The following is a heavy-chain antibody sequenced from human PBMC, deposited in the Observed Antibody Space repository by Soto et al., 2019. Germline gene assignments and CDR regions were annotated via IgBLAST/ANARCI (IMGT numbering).Heavy chain of an antibody. V-gene: IGHV4-39*01. CDR3: ARRTLIILATDN. D-gene: IGHD3-22*01. Sequence: SETLSLTCSVSGGSISSSNYYWDWIRQPPGRGLEWIGSIYHSGSTYYNPSLKSRVTISVDTSKNQFSLKLNSVTAADTALYHCARRTLIILATDNSGQGTLVTVST. J-gene: IGHJ4*02. CDR1: GGSISSSNYY. CDR2: IYHSGST.